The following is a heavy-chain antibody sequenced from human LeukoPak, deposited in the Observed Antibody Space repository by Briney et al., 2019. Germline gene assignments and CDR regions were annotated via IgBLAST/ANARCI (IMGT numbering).Heavy chain of an antibody. CDR3: ARGFAGGSPRRAFEI. Sequence: SETLSLTCTVSGDSISSYYWTWIRQPPGKGLEWIGYIYDSGSSSYNPSLKSRVTILVDTSKNQLSLKLNSVTAADTAVYYCARGFAGGSPRRAFEIWGQGTVVTVSS. CDR2: IYDSGSS. V-gene: IGHV4-59*01. CDR1: GDSISSYY. D-gene: IGHD1-26*01. J-gene: IGHJ3*02.